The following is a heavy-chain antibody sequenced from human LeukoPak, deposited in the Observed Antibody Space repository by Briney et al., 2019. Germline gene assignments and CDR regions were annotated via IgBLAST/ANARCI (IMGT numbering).Heavy chain of an antibody. CDR1: GFTFSSYG. V-gene: IGHV3-15*01. J-gene: IGHJ4*02. CDR3: TNHGGNPGQIFDF. D-gene: IGHD4-23*01. CDR2: IRSRTKGGTT. Sequence: GGSLRLSCAASGFTFSSYGMHWVRQAPGKGLEWVGRIRSRTKGGTTDYAAPVKGRFTISRDDSTNTLYLQMDSLKTEDTAVYYCTNHGGNPGQIFDFWGQGTLVTVSS.